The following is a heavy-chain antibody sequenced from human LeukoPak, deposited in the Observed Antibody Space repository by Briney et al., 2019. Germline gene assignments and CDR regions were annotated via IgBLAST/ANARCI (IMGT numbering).Heavy chain of an antibody. V-gene: IGHV1-2*06. CDR3: WRDRVGTGWPRPYYFEF. CDR1: VCSFTGYY. CDR2: INPNTGAT. D-gene: IGHD3/OR15-3a*01. Sequence: ASVKVSCKPSVCSFTGYYLHWVRQAPGQGPEWMGRINPNTGATMYSQKFQGRVTMTRDTSVSTGFMELRSLTSDASAVYYYWRDRVGTGWPRPYYFEFWGQGTLVTVSS. J-gene: IGHJ4*02.